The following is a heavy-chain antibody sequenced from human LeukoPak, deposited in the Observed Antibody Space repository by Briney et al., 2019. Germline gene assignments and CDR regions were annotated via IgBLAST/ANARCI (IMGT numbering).Heavy chain of an antibody. CDR2: INSDGSST. D-gene: IGHD1-26*01. Sequence: GGSLRLSCAASGFTFSSYWMHWVRQAPGKGLVWVSRINSDGSSTSYADSVKGRFTVSRDNAKNTLYLQMNSLRAEDTAVYYCARDSGSSAWYAFDIWGQGTMVTVSS. CDR1: GFTFSSYW. CDR3: ARDSGSSAWYAFDI. V-gene: IGHV3-74*01. J-gene: IGHJ3*02.